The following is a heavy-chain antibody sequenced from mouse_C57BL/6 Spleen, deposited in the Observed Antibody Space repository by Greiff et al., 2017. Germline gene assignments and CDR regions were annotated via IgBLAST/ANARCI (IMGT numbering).Heavy chain of an antibody. CDR1: GFNIKDDY. J-gene: IGHJ2*01. CDR3: TPYYGGANY. D-gene: IGHD1-1*01. CDR2: IDPENGDT. Sequence: EVQLQQSGAELVRPGASVKLSCTASGFNIKDDYMHWVKQRPEQGLEWIGWIDPENGDTEYASKFQGKATITADTSSNTAYLQLSSLTSEDTAVYYCTPYYGGANYWGQGTTLTVSS. V-gene: IGHV14-4*01.